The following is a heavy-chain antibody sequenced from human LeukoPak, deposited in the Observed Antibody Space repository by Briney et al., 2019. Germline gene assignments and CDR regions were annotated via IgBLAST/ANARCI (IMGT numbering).Heavy chain of an antibody. V-gene: IGHV3-21*01. D-gene: IGHD5-18*01. J-gene: IGHJ6*03. CDR3: ARVGLRGYSYGYYMDV. CDR2: ISSSSSYI. Sequence: GGSLRLSCAASGFTLSSYSMNWVRQAPGKGLEWVSSISSSSSYIYYADSVKGRFTISRDNAKNSLYLQMNSLRAEDTAVYYCARVGLRGYSYGYYMDVWGKGTTVTVSS. CDR1: GFTLSSYS.